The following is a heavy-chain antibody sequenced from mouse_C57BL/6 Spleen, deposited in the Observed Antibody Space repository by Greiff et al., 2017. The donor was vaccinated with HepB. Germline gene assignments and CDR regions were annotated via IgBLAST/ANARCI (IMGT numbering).Heavy chain of an antibody. Sequence: VQLQQSGAELVRPGASVKLSCKASGYTFTDYYINWVKQRPGQGLEWIARIYPGSGNTYYNEKFKGKATLTAEKSSSTAYMQLSSLTSEDSAVYFCARLAEYFDVWGTGTTVTVSS. J-gene: IGHJ1*03. CDR1: GYTFTDYY. CDR2: IYPGSGNT. V-gene: IGHV1-76*01. CDR3: ARLAEYFDV.